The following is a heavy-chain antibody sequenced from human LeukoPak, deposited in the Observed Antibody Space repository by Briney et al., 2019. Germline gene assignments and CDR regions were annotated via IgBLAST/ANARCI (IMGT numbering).Heavy chain of an antibody. D-gene: IGHD5-12*01. CDR3: TRVDIVAIASDY. CDR1: GFTFSSYA. CDR2: IRSKAYGGTT. Sequence: GGSLRLSCAASGFTFSSYAMSWVRQAPGKGLEWVGFIRSKAYGGTTEYAASVKGRFTISRDDSKSIAYLQMNSLKTEDTAVYYCTRVDIVAIASDYWGQGTLVTVSS. J-gene: IGHJ4*02. V-gene: IGHV3-49*04.